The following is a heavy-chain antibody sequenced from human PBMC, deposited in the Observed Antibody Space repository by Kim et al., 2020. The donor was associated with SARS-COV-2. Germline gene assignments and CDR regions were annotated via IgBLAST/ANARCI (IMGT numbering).Heavy chain of an antibody. D-gene: IGHD3-9*01. CDR3: AGAVDEILTGYYYYYYYYGMDV. CDR1: GYTFTSYA. J-gene: IGHJ6*02. CDR2: INTNTGNP. Sequence: ASVKVSCKASGYTFTSYAMNWVRQAPGQGLEWMGWINTNTGNPTYAQGFTGRFVFSLDTSVSTAYLQISSLKAEDTAVYYCAGAVDEILTGYYYYYYYYGMDVGGQGTTVTVSS. V-gene: IGHV7-4-1*02.